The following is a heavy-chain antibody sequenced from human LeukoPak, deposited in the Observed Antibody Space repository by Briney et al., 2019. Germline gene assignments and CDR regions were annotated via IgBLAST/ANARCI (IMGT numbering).Heavy chain of an antibody. Sequence: GGSLRLSCAASGFTFSFYAMSWVRQAPGKGLEWVSGITDSGGRTYHADSVRGRFTISRDNSKNTLYLQMNSLRAEDTAVYYCAREVEQQLVLDAFDIWGQGTMVTVSS. V-gene: IGHV3-23*01. J-gene: IGHJ3*02. CDR1: GFTFSFYA. CDR2: ITDSGGRT. CDR3: AREVEQQLVLDAFDI. D-gene: IGHD6-13*01.